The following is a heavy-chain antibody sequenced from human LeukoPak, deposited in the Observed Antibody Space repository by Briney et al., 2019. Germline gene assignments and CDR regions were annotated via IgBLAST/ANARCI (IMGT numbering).Heavy chain of an antibody. Sequence: SETLSLTCNVSGGSIIARTYYWGWIRRPPGKGLEWLGTISDTGSTYYNPSLKSRVTISVDTSKNQFSLKLSSVTAADTAVYYCARGRNIVATIAGSPPGGWGQGTLVTVSS. CDR1: GGSIIARTYY. J-gene: IGHJ4*02. CDR3: ARGRNIVATIAGSPPGG. D-gene: IGHD5-12*01. CDR2: ISDTGST. V-gene: IGHV4-39*07.